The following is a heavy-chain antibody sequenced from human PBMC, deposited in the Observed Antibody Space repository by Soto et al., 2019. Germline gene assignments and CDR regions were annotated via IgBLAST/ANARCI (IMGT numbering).Heavy chain of an antibody. CDR3: ARDGGYGSGSYRFDY. D-gene: IGHD3-10*01. CDR2: IYYSGST. J-gene: IGHJ4*02. CDR1: GGSISSSGYY. Sequence: QVQLQESGPGLVKPSQTLSLTCTVSGGSISSSGYYWSWIRQHPGKGLEWIGYIYYSGSTSYNPSLKSRVTISIDTSKNQFSLKLSSVSAADTAVYYCARDGGYGSGSYRFDYWGQGTLVTVSS. V-gene: IGHV4-31*03.